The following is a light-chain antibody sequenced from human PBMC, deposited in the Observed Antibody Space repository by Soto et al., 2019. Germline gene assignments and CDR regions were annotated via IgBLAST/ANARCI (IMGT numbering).Light chain of an antibody. V-gene: IGKV3-15*01. J-gene: IGKJ2*01. CDR2: GAS. CDR1: QSVASN. Sequence: EIVMTQSPASLSVSPGDVATLSCRASQSVASNVAWYQQKPGQGPRLLIHGASTRAAGVPARFSGSGSGTDFNLTISSLQSEDFAVYYCQQYHNWPPQYTFGQGTKLQIK. CDR3: QQYHNWPPQYT.